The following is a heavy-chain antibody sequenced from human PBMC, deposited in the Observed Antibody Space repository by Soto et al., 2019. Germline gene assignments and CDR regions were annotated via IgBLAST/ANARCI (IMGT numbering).Heavy chain of an antibody. J-gene: IGHJ4*02. CDR1: GYTFTSYG. CDR3: ARPPSNISGPYYFDY. D-gene: IGHD6-25*01. CDR2: ISAYNGNT. V-gene: IGHV1-18*01. Sequence: ASVKVSCKASGYTFTSYGISWVRQAPGQGLEWMGWISAYNGNTNYAQKLQGRVTMTTDTSTSTAYMELRSLRSDDTAVYYCARPPSNISGPYYFDYWGQGTLVTVSS.